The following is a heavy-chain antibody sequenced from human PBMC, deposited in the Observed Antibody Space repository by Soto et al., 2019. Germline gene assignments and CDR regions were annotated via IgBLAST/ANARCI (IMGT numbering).Heavy chain of an antibody. CDR2: ISSTGGTT. D-gene: IGHD3-22*01. CDR1: GFTFASYK. Sequence: EVTLLESGGSLEKPGGSLRLSCGASGFTFASYKMAWVRQAPGKGLEWVSMISSTGGTTYYADSVKGRFTISRDTAKNSLYLQMSGLRDEDRAVYYCARYYYDSSGYDGMDVWGQGTTVTVSS. V-gene: IGHV3-23*01. J-gene: IGHJ6*02. CDR3: ARYYYDSSGYDGMDV.